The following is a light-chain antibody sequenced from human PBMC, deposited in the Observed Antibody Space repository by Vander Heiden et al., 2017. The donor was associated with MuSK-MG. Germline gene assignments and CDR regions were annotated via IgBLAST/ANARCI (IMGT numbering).Light chain of an antibody. Sequence: QSALTQPASVSVSPGQSITISCTGTSSDVGGYNYVSWYQQHPGKAPKLMIYDVSNRPSGVSNRFSGSKSGNTASLTISGLQAEDEADYYCSSYTSSSTRHVVFGGGTKLTVL. CDR1: SSDVGGYNY. V-gene: IGLV2-14*03. CDR3: SSYTSSSTRHVV. CDR2: DVS. J-gene: IGLJ2*01.